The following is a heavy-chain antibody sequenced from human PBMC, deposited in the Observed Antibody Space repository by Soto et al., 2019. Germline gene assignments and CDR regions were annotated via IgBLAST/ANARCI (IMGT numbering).Heavy chain of an antibody. CDR1: GGSISSSSYF. J-gene: IGHJ4*02. V-gene: IGHV4-39*01. D-gene: IGHD6-19*01. CDR2: IYYSGST. CDR3: ARSVAEYWVFDY. Sequence: SETLSLTCTVSGGSISSSSYFWGWIRQPPGKGLEWIGIIYYSGSTYYNPSLKGRVTISVDTSKNQFSLKLSSVTAADTAVYYCARSVAEYWVFDYWGQGTLVTVSS.